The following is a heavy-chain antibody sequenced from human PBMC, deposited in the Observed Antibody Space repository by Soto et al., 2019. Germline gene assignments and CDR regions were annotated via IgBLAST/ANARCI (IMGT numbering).Heavy chain of an antibody. Sequence: GESLKISCAGSGFTPTTTPLSWVRQPPGKGLEWVTTISGTASRTYYVDSVKGRFFISRDNSKNTMTLQMNNLTVDDTAVYYCATSFRYFDNWGQGTRVTVSS. CDR1: GFTPTTTP. V-gene: IGHV3-23*01. CDR3: ATSFRYFDN. J-gene: IGHJ4*02. D-gene: IGHD3-9*01. CDR2: ISGTASRT.